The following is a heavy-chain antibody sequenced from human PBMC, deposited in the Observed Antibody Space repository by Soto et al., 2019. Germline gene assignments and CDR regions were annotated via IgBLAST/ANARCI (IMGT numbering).Heavy chain of an antibody. CDR3: ARDWVFDY. Sequence: SETLSLTCTVSGGSVSSGNYYWSWIRQPPGKGLEWIGYIYYSGSTNYNPSLKSRVTISVDTSKNQFSLKLSSVTAADTAVYYCARDWVFDYWGQGTLVTVSS. CDR1: GGSVSSGNYY. CDR2: IYYSGST. V-gene: IGHV4-61*01. J-gene: IGHJ4*02. D-gene: IGHD3-16*01.